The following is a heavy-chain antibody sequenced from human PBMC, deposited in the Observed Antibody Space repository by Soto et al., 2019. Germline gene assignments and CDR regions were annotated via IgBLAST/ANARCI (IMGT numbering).Heavy chain of an antibody. CDR2: INTNTGNL. D-gene: IGHD3-10*01. CDR1: GGTFSSYA. V-gene: IGHV7-4-1*04. CDR3: LSPIGRLNWFDP. J-gene: IGHJ5*02. Sequence: ASVKVSCKASGGTFSSYAISWVRQAHGQGLEEMGWINTNTGNLTYAQGFTGRFVFSMDTSVSMAYLHISSLKAEDTCKSVLLSPIGRLNWFDPWGQGTLVTVSS.